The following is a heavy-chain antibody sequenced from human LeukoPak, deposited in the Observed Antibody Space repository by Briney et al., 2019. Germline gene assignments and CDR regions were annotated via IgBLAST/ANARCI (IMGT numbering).Heavy chain of an antibody. Sequence: GGSLRLSCAASGFTFSDYYMSWIRQAPGKGLECVSAISGSGGSTYYAGSVKGRFTISRDNSKNTLYLQMNSLRAEDTAVYYCAKRRCSAVSCPYYFDSWGQGTLVTVSS. V-gene: IGHV3-23*01. J-gene: IGHJ4*02. D-gene: IGHD2-15*01. CDR2: ISGSGGST. CDR1: GFTFSDYY. CDR3: AKRRCSAVSCPYYFDS.